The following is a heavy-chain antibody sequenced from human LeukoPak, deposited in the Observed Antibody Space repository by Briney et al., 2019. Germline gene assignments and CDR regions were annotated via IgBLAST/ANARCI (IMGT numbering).Heavy chain of an antibody. Sequence: PSETLSLTCTVSGGSISSYYWSWIRQPPGKGLAWIGYIYYSGSTNYNPSLKSRVTISVDTSKNQFSLKLSSVTAADTAVYYCARQRGLSSSWYPLDYWGQGTLVTVSS. V-gene: IGHV4-59*01. J-gene: IGHJ4*02. CDR2: IYYSGST. D-gene: IGHD6-13*01. CDR3: ARQRGLSSSWYPLDY. CDR1: GGSISSYY.